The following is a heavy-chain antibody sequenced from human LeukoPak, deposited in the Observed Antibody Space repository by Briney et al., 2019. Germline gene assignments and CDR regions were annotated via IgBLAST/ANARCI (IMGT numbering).Heavy chain of an antibody. V-gene: IGHV4-59*01. CDR3: ARDGLVHSEYNWFDP. J-gene: IGHJ5*02. Sequence: SETLSLTCTVSGGSISSYYWSWIRQPPGKGLEWIGYIYYSGSTNYNPSPKSRVTISVDTSKNQFSLKLSSVTAADTAVYYCARDGLVHSEYNWFDPWGQGTLVTVSS. D-gene: IGHD6-19*01. CDR1: GGSISSYY. CDR2: IYYSGST.